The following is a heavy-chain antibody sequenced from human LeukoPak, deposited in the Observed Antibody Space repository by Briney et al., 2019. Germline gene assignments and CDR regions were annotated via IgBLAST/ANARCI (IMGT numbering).Heavy chain of an antibody. Sequence: GGSLRLSCAASGFTFSSYAMHWVRQAPGKGLEWVAVISYDGSNKYYADSVKGRFTISRDNSKNTLYLQMNSLRAEDTAVYYCARKSYYDILDYWGQGTLVTVSS. CDR2: ISYDGSNK. D-gene: IGHD3-22*01. J-gene: IGHJ4*02. CDR3: ARKSYYDILDY. CDR1: GFTFSSYA. V-gene: IGHV3-30*04.